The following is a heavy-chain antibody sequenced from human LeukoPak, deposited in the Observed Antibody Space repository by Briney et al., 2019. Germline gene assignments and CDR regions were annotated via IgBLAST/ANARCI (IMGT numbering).Heavy chain of an antibody. CDR3: ARGGSYLSAFDI. Sequence: PGGSLRLSCTTSGFTFSSSAMSWVRQAPGKGLEWVSDINSSGGRTYYADSVKGRFTISRDNSKNTLFLQMNSLRAEDTAVYYCARGGSYLSAFDIWGQGTMVTVSS. CDR1: GFTFSSSA. CDR2: INSSGGRT. J-gene: IGHJ3*02. V-gene: IGHV3-23*01. D-gene: IGHD1-26*01.